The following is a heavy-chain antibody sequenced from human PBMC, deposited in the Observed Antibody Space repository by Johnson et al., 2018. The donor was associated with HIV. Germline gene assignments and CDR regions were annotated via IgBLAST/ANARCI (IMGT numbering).Heavy chain of an antibody. CDR2: INSDGSST. CDR3: ARDRKWVAARSGDAFDI. Sequence: VKLVESGGGVVRPGGSLRLSCAVSGFTFSSYWMHWVRQAPGKGLVWVSRINSDGSSTRYADSVKGRFTISRDNAKNTLYLQMNSLRAEDTAVYYCARDRKWVAARSGDAFDIWGQGTMVTVSS. V-gene: IGHV3-74*01. CDR1: GFTFSSYW. J-gene: IGHJ3*02. D-gene: IGHD6-6*01.